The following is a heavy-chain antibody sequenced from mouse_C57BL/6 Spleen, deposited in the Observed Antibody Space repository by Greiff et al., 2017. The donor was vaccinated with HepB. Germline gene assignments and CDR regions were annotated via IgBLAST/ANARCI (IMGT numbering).Heavy chain of an antibody. V-gene: IGHV5-9-1*02. Sequence: EVMLVESGEGLVKPGGSLKLSCAASGFTFSSYAMSWVRQTPEKRLEWVAYISSGGDYIYYADTVKGRFTISRDNARNTLYLQMSSLKSEDTAMYYCTRDGSSLYAMDYWGQGTSVTVSS. J-gene: IGHJ4*01. CDR2: ISSGGDYI. CDR1: GFTFSSYA. CDR3: TRDGSSLYAMDY. D-gene: IGHD1-1*01.